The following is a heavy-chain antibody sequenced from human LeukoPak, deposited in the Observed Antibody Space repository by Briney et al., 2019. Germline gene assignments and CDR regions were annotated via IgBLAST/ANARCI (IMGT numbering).Heavy chain of an antibody. J-gene: IGHJ6*02. D-gene: IGHD5-12*01. V-gene: IGHV4-59*08. CDR1: GGSLSSYY. CDR2: FYYSGIT. Sequence: SETLSLTCTVSGGSLSSYYWSWIRQPPGKGVEWLGYFYYSGITNYNPSLKSRVPISVDPSKNQFSLKLSSVAAADTAVYYCARQIGGYDTTYSSGMDVWGQGTTVTVSS. CDR3: ARQIGGYDTTYSSGMDV.